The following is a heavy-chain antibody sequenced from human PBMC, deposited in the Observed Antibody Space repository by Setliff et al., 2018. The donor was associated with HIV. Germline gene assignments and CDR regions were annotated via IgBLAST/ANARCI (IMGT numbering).Heavy chain of an antibody. D-gene: IGHD6-13*01. CDR3: AKGGYSSSWAPNWFDP. CDR2: ISGSGSRT. J-gene: IGHJ5*02. CDR1: GFDFNNNA. V-gene: IGHV3-23*01. Sequence: PGGSLRLSCVASGFDFNNNAMTWVRQAPGKGLEWVSAISGSGSRTYYVDSVKGRFTISRDNFRKVLELEMNGLRVEDTAIYYCAKGGYSSSWAPNWFDPWGQGTLVTVSS.